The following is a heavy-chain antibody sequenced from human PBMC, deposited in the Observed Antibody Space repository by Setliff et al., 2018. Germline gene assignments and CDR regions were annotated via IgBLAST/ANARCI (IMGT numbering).Heavy chain of an antibody. J-gene: IGHJ4*02. D-gene: IGHD2-2*01. Sequence: GGSLRLSCAASDFTFSSYGMHWVRQAPGKGLEWVAFIRWGGTRKDYADSVKGRFSISRDNAKNSLYLQMNSLRVEDTAVYYCARGFHGTIRGGYFDNWGQGTLVTVS. V-gene: IGHV3-30*02. CDR3: ARGFHGTIRGGYFDN. CDR1: DFTFSSYG. CDR2: IRWGGTRK.